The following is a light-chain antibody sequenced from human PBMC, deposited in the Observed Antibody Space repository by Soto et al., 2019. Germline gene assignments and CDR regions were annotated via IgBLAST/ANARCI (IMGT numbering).Light chain of an antibody. CDR1: QSVNIY. Sequence: DVQMTQSPSSLSASVGGSVTITCRASQSVNIYLSWYQQKPGKAPKLLIYAASTLQSGVPLSFSGSGSGTSFTLTISSLQPEDFATYYCQQLLSYPITFGQGTRLEIK. CDR3: QQLLSYPIT. CDR2: AAS. V-gene: IGKV1-9*01. J-gene: IGKJ5*01.